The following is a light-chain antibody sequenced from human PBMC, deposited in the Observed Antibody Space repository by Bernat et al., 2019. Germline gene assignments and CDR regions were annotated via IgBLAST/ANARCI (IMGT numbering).Light chain of an antibody. CDR1: KLGHKY. CDR3: QAWDSSVV. V-gene: IGLV3-1*01. J-gene: IGLJ2*01. CDR2: EDN. Sequence: SYELTQPPSVSVSPGQTASITCSGDKLGHKYACWYQQKPGQSPVLVIYEDNKRPSGIPERFSGSNSGNTATLTIRGTQAMDEADYYCQAWDSSVVFGGGTKLTVL.